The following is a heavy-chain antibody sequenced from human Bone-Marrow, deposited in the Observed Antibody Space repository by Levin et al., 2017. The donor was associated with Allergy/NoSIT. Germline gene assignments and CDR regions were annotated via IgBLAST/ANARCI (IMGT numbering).Heavy chain of an antibody. Sequence: SVKVSCKASGGTFSSYAISWVRQAPGQGLEWMGGIIPIFGTANYAQKFQGRVTITADKSTSTAYMELSSLRSEDTAVYYCARIPAVDTAMVYYFDYWGQGTLVTVSS. J-gene: IGHJ4*02. CDR3: ARIPAVDTAMVYYFDY. V-gene: IGHV1-69*06. CDR2: IIPIFGTA. D-gene: IGHD5-18*01. CDR1: GGTFSSYA.